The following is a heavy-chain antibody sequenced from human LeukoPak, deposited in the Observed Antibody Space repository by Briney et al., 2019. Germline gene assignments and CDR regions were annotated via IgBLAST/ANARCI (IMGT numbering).Heavy chain of an antibody. V-gene: IGHV1-2*02. Sequence: ASVKVSXKASGYTLTDNHLYWVRQAPGQGLEWMGWIDPNSGVTNFAQNFQGRLTMTTDTSISTAYMELSRLTSDDTTVYYCARELGINAFDVWGQGTLVTVSS. CDR2: IDPNSGVT. D-gene: IGHD1-26*01. J-gene: IGHJ3*01. CDR1: GYTLTDNH. CDR3: ARELGINAFDV.